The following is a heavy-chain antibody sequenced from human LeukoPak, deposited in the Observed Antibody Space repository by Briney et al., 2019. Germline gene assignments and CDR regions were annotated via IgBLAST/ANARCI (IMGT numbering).Heavy chain of an antibody. CDR1: GGSISSGGYY. J-gene: IGHJ6*02. Sequence: SQTLSLTCTVSGGSISSGGYYWSWNRQHPGTGLEWIGYIYYSGSTYYNPSLKSRVTISVDTSKNQFSLKLSSVTAADTAVYYCAREGLYSSSSSRYYYYGMDVWGQGTTVTVSS. V-gene: IGHV4-31*03. CDR3: AREGLYSSSSSRYYYYGMDV. CDR2: IYYSGST. D-gene: IGHD6-6*01.